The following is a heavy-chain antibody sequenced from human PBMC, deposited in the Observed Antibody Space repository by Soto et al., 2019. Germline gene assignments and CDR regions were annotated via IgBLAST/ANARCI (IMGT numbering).Heavy chain of an antibody. CDR1: GFTFSSYG. V-gene: IGHV3-33*01. CDR2: IWYDGSNK. D-gene: IGHD3-3*01. J-gene: IGHJ6*03. Sequence: QVQLVESGGGVVQPGRSLRLSCAASGFTFSSYGMHWVRQAPGKGLEWVAVIWYDGSNKYYADSVKGRFTISRDNSKNTLYLQMNSLRAEDTAVYYCAREGSITIFGVADYYYYMDVWCKGTTVTVSS. CDR3: AREGSITIFGVADYYYYMDV.